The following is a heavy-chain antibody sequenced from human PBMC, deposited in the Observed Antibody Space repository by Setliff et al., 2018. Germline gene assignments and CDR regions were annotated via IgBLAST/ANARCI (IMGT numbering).Heavy chain of an antibody. V-gene: IGHV4-31*03. CDR3: ARGRAGHSGH. J-gene: IGHJ4*02. CDR1: GGSVSSGGYY. Sequence: SETLSLTCTVSGGSVSSGGYYWSWIRQHPGKGLEWIGYIYYSGSTSYYNPSLKSRVTISVDTSKNQFSLKLSSVTAADTAVYYCARGRAGHSGHWGQGTLVTVS. D-gene: IGHD6-19*01. CDR2: IYYSGSTS.